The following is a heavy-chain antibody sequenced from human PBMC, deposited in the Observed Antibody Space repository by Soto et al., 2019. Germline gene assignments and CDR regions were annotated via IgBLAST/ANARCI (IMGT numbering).Heavy chain of an antibody. J-gene: IGHJ4*02. V-gene: IGHV1-2*02. D-gene: IGHD5-12*01. CDR1: GYTFTGYY. CDR3: ARRGFSGYDLYYFDF. Sequence: ASVKVSCKASGYTFTGYYIHWVRQAPGQGLEWMGWINPYSGGTNYAQKFQGRVSMTRDTSITTASMELSRLTSDDTAVYFCARRGFSGYDLYYFDFWGQGTLVTVYS. CDR2: INPYSGGT.